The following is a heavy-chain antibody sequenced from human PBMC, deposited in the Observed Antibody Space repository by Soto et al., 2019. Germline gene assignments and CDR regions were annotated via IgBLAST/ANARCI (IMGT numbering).Heavy chain of an antibody. V-gene: IGHV3-7*03. J-gene: IGHJ6*02. CDR1: GFTFSSYW. Sequence: ESGGGLVQPGGSLRLSCAASGFTFSSYWMSWVRQAPGKGLEWVANIKQDGSEKYYVDSVKGRFTISRDNAKNSLYLQMNSLRAEDTAVYYCASGDFWTYYYYGMDVWGQGTTVTVSS. CDR3: ASGDFWTYYYYGMDV. CDR2: IKQDGSEK. D-gene: IGHD3-3*01.